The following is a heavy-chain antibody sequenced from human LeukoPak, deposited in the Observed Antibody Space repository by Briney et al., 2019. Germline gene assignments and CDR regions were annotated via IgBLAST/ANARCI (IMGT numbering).Heavy chain of an antibody. CDR3: ARDWFGSY. CDR1: GFTFSSYA. J-gene: IGHJ4*02. D-gene: IGHD3-10*01. V-gene: IGHV3-30*14. CDR2: ISYDGSNK. Sequence: PGRSLRLSCAASGFTFSSYAMHWVRQAPGKGLEWVAVISYDGSNKYYADSVKGRFTISRDNSKNTLYLQMNSLRAEDTAVYYCARDWFGSYWGQGTLVTVSS.